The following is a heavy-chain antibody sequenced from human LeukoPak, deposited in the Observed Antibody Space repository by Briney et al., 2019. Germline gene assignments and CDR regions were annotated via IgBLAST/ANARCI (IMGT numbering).Heavy chain of an antibody. D-gene: IGHD5-12*01. J-gene: IGHJ5*02. CDR3: ARDLVDIESRNWFDP. Sequence: GASVKVSCTASGYTFTSYGISWVRQAPGQGLEWMGWISAYNGNTNYAQKLQGRVTMTTDTSTSTAYMELRSLRSDDTAVYYCARDLVDIESRNWFDPWGQGTLVTVSS. V-gene: IGHV1-18*01. CDR1: GYTFTSYG. CDR2: ISAYNGNT.